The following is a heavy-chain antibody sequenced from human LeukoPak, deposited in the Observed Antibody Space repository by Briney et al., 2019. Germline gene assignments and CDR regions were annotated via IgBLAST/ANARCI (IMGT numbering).Heavy chain of an antibody. CDR1: GNTLTDLS. D-gene: IGHD1-26*01. Sequence: ASVKVSCKVSGNTLTDLSIHWVRQAPGKGLDWMGGFDPEDAEIIYAEKFQDRVTMTEDPSTDTAYLELSSLRSEDTAVYYCAAEGQWALVHYFNSWGQGTLVTVSS. CDR3: AAEGQWALVHYFNS. J-gene: IGHJ4*02. CDR2: FDPEDAEI. V-gene: IGHV1-24*01.